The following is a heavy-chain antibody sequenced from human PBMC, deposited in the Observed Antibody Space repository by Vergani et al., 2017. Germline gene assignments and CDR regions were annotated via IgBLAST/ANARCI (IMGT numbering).Heavy chain of an antibody. CDR3: ARDVGYCSSNSCYSWFDT. Sequence: QVQLVESGGGVVQPGRSLRLSCAASGFTFSSYGMHWVRQAPGKGLEWVAVIWYDGSNKYYADSVKGRFSISRDNSKNTLYLQMNSLRAEDTAVYYCARDVGYCSSNSCYSWFDTWGQGTLVTVSS. J-gene: IGHJ5*02. CDR1: GFTFSSYG. CDR2: IWYDGSNK. V-gene: IGHV3-33*01. D-gene: IGHD2-2*02.